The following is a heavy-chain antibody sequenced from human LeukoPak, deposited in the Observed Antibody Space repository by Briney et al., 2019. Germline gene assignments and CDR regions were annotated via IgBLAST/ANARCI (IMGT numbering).Heavy chain of an antibody. J-gene: IGHJ4*02. CDR3: ARARTMVRGVNFDY. CDR2: IYYSGST. V-gene: IGHV4-59*01. Sequence: SETLSLTCTVSGGSISSYYWSWIRQPPEKGLEWIGYIYYSGSTNYNPSLKSRVTISVDTSKNQFSLKLSSVTAADTAVYYCARARTMVRGVNFDYWGQGTLVTVSS. D-gene: IGHD3-10*01. CDR1: GGSISSYY.